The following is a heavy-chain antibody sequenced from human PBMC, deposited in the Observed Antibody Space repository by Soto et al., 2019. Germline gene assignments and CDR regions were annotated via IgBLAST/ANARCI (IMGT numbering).Heavy chain of an antibody. CDR3: ARGGIFGVVTGMDV. V-gene: IGHV3-72*01. Sequence: PGGSLRLSCAASGFTFSDHYMDWVRQAPGKGLEWVGRTRNKANSYTTEYAASVKGRFTISRDDSKNSLYLQMNSLKTEDTAVYYCARGGIFGVVTGMDVWGQGTTVTVSS. CDR2: TRNKANSYTT. J-gene: IGHJ6*02. CDR1: GFTFSDHY. D-gene: IGHD3-3*01.